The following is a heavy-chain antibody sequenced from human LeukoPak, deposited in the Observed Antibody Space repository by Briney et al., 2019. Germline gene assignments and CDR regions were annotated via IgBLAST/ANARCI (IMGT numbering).Heavy chain of an antibody. CDR3: AKRGYCSSTSCYSPFDY. D-gene: IGHD2-2*01. V-gene: IGHV3-23*01. CDR1: GFTFSSYA. CDR2: ISGSGGST. Sequence: GGSLRLSCAASGFTFSSYAMSWVRQAPGKGLEWVSAISGSGGSTYYADSVKGRFTISRDNSKNTLYLQMNSLRAEDTAVYYCAKRGYCSSTSCYSPFDYWGQGTLVTVSS. J-gene: IGHJ4*02.